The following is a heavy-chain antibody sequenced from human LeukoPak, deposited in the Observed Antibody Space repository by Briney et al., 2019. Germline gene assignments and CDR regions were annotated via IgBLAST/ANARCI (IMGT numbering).Heavy chain of an antibody. D-gene: IGHD2-15*01. CDR2: INPNSGGT. Sequence: RGASVKVSCKASGGTFSSYAISWVRQAPGQGLEWMGRINPNSGGTNYAQKFQGRVTMIRDTSISTAYMELSRLRSDDTAVYYCAISEGYCSGGSCFYFDYWGQGTLVTVSS. J-gene: IGHJ4*02. V-gene: IGHV1-2*06. CDR1: GGTFSSYA. CDR3: AISEGYCSGGSCFYFDY.